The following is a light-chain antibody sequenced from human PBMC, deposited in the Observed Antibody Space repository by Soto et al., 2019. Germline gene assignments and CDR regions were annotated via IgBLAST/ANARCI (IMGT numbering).Light chain of an antibody. Sequence: ETVLTQSPGTLSLSPGERATLSCRASQSISSGYLAWYQQRPGQAPRLLISGASNRATGIPDRFSGSGSGTEFTITIGRLELEDFAVYYCQQYGVSPLVTFGGGTKVEIK. CDR3: QQYGVSPLVT. V-gene: IGKV3-20*01. J-gene: IGKJ4*01. CDR1: QSISSGY. CDR2: GAS.